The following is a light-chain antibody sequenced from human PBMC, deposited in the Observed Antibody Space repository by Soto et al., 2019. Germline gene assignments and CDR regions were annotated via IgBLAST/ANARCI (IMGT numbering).Light chain of an antibody. CDR3: TSFAPGRIYV. CDR2: EVS. CDR1: SSDIGAYDL. Sequence: QSALTQPASVSGSPGQSITISCSGTSSDIGAYDLVSWYQQHPGRAPKLIIYEVSHRFSGLSYRFSGSKSGNTAPLTISGLQADXEGDYYCTSFAPGRIYVFGSGKNVIV. V-gene: IGLV2-14*03. J-gene: IGLJ1*01.